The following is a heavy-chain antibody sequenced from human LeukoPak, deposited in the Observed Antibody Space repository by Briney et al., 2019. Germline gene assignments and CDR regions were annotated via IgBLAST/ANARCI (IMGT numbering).Heavy chain of an antibody. J-gene: IGHJ4*02. CDR3: ARGAGGGNSGPQY. Sequence: GGSLRLSCAAAGFSFSSTAMNWVRQAPGEGLEWVSAISGSGGNTYYADSVKGRFTISRDNSKNTLYLQMNSLRAEDTAVYYCARGAGGGNSGPQYWGQGTLVTVSS. CDR2: ISGSGGNT. V-gene: IGHV3-23*01. CDR1: GFSFSSTA. D-gene: IGHD4-23*01.